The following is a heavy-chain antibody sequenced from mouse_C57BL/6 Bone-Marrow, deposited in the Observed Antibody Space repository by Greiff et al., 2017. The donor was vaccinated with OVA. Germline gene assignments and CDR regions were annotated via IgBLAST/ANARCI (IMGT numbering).Heavy chain of an antibody. D-gene: IGHD2-3*01. CDR1: GYTFTSYW. V-gene: IGHV1-64*01. CDR3: ARGWLLHNYAMDY. CDR2: IHPNSGST. Sequence: VQLQQSGAELVKPGASVKLSCKASGYTFTSYWMHWVKQRPGQGLEWIGMIHPNSGSTNYNEKFKSKATLTVDKSSSTAYMQLSSLTSEDSAVYYCARGWLLHNYAMDYWGQGTSGTVSS. J-gene: IGHJ4*01.